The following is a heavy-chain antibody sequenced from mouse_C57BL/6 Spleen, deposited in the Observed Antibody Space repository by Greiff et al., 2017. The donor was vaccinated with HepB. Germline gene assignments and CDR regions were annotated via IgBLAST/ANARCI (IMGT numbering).Heavy chain of an antibody. CDR1: GYTFTSYW. V-gene: IGHV1-50*01. CDR2: IDPSDSYT. CDR3: APRQLRLPFAY. Sequence: VQLQQSGAELVKPGASVKLSCKASGYTFTSYWMQWVKQRPGQGLEWIGEIDPSDSYTNYNQKFKGKATLTVDTSSSTAYMQLSSLTSEDSAVYYWAPRQLRLPFAYWGQGTLVTVSA. D-gene: IGHD3-2*02. J-gene: IGHJ3*01.